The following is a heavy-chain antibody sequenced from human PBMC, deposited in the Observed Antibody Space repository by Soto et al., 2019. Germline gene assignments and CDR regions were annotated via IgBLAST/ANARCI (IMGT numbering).Heavy chain of an antibody. V-gene: IGHV4-34*01. CDR1: GGSFSGYY. CDR2: INHSGST. CDR3: ARGYSSRFYYYYGMDV. J-gene: IGHJ6*02. Sequence: PSETLSLTCAVYGGSFSGYYWSWIRQPPGKGLGWIGEINHSGSTNYNPSLKSRVTISVDTSKNQFSLKLSSVTAADTAVYYCARGYSSRFYYYYGMDVWGQGTTVT. D-gene: IGHD6-13*01.